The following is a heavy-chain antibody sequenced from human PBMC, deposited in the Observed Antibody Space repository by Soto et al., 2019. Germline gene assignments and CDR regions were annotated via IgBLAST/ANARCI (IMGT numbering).Heavy chain of an antibody. J-gene: IGHJ3*02. V-gene: IGHV3-49*04. Sequence: PGGSLRLSCTASGFTFGDYAMSWVRQAPGKGLEWVGFIRSKAYGGTTEYAASVKGRFTTSRDDSKSIAYLQMNSLKTEDTAVYYCTRTKWLGAFDIWGQGTMVTVSS. D-gene: IGHD6-19*01. CDR1: GFTFGDYA. CDR2: IRSKAYGGTT. CDR3: TRTKWLGAFDI.